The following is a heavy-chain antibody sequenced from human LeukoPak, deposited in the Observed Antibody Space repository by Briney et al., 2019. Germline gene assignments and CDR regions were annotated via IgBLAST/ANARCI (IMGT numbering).Heavy chain of an antibody. J-gene: IGHJ6*03. CDR1: GGSISSSSYY. Sequence: SDTLSLTCTVSGGSISSSSYYWGWIRQPPGKGLEWIGSIYYSGSTYYNPSLKSRVTISVDPSKNQFSLKLSPVTAADTAVYYCARHSGYSYGYAYYYYYMDVWGKGTTVTVSS. V-gene: IGHV4-39*01. CDR3: ARHSGYSYGYAYYYYYMDV. D-gene: IGHD5-18*01. CDR2: IYYSGST.